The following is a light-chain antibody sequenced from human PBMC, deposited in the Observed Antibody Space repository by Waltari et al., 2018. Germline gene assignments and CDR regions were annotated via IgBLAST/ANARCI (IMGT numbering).Light chain of an antibody. V-gene: IGKV4-1*01. CDR1: QSVLYSSNNKNY. CDR2: WAS. CDR3: HQYHSGHT. Sequence: DIVRTKSPDSWAVSVGERAPLHCKSGQSVLYSSNNKNYLAWYQKKPGQPPKLLIYWASTRESGVPDRFSGSVSGTDFTLTISSLQAEDVAVYYCHQYHSGHTCGQGTKLEI. J-gene: IGKJ2*01.